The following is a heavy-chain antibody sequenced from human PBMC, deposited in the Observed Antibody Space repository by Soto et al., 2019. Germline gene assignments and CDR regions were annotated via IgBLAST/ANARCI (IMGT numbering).Heavy chain of an antibody. D-gene: IGHD5-12*01. J-gene: IGHJ3*02. Sequence: PGGSLRLSCAASGFTFSDYYMSWIRQAPGKGLEWVSYISSSGSTIYYADSVKGRFTISRDNAKNSLYLQMNSLRAEDTAVYYCARDPRSYSGYEGHDAFDIWGQGTMVTVSS. CDR3: ARDPRSYSGYEGHDAFDI. CDR1: GFTFSDYY. CDR2: ISSSGSTI. V-gene: IGHV3-11*01.